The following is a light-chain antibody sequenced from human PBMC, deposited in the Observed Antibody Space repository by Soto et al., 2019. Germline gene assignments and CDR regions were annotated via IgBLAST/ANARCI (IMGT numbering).Light chain of an antibody. CDR1: QGLSSD. Sequence: DIQLTQSPSFLSASVGDRVTITCRASQGLSSDLAWYQQKPGKAPKLLIYAASTLQSGVPSRFSGSGSGTEFTLTLSSLQPEYFATYYCQQLNSYPITFGQGTRLEIK. CDR3: QQLNSYPIT. V-gene: IGKV1-9*01. CDR2: AAS. J-gene: IGKJ5*01.